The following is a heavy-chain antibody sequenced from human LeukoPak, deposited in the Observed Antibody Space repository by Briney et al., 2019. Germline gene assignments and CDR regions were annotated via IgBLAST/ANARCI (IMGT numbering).Heavy chain of an antibody. D-gene: IGHD3-3*01. J-gene: IGHJ6*02. V-gene: IGHV4-59*01. Sequence: SETLSLTCTVSGGSISSYYWSWIRQPPGKGLEWIGYIYYSGSTNYNPSLKSRVTISVDTSKNQFSLKLSSVTAADTAVYYCARAHPDGAYYDFWSGYYPNYYYYGMDVWGQGTTVTVSS. CDR2: IYYSGST. CDR3: ARAHPDGAYYDFWSGYYPNYYYYGMDV. CDR1: GGSISSYY.